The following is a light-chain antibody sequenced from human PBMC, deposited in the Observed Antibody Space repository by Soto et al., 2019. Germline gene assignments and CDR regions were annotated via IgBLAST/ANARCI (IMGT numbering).Light chain of an antibody. J-gene: IGKJ1*01. CDR1: QSINIW. Sequence: DIQMTQSPSTLSASVGDRVTITCRASQSINIWLAWYQQKPGKAPKLLIYKASTLESGVPSRFSGSRSGTEFTLTISSLQPDDFATYYCQQYDSYSWTFGQGTKVEIK. CDR3: QQYDSYSWT. CDR2: KAS. V-gene: IGKV1-5*03.